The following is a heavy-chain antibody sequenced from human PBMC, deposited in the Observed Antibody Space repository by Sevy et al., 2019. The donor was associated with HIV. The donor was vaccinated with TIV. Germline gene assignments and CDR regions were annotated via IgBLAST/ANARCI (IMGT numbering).Heavy chain of an antibody. CDR3: ARVVTTATGRGMDV. V-gene: IGHV3-21*01. CDR1: GFTISSYS. Sequence: GGSLRLSCAASGFTISSYSMNWVRQAPGKGLEWVSSISSSSSYIYYADSVKGRFTISRDNAKNSLYLQMNSLRAEDTAVYYCARVVTTATGRGMDVWGQGTTVTVSS. CDR2: ISSSSSYI. D-gene: IGHD4-17*01. J-gene: IGHJ6*02.